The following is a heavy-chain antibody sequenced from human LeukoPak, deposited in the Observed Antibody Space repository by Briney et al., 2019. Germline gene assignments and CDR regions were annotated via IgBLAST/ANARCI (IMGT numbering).Heavy chain of an antibody. J-gene: IGHJ4*02. CDR3: AKTRGYSGYEGFDY. Sequence: PGGSLRLSCAASGFTFSSYAMSWVRQAPGKGLEWVSAINGRGGSTNYADSVKGRFTISRDNAKNSLYLQMNSLRAEDTALYYCAKTRGYSGYEGFDYWGQGTLVTVSS. V-gene: IGHV3-23*01. CDR2: INGRGGST. D-gene: IGHD5-12*01. CDR1: GFTFSSYA.